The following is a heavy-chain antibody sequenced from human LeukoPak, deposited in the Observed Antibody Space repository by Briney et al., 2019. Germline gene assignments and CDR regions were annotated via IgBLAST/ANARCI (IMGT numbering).Heavy chain of an antibody. CDR1: GFTVSSNY. J-gene: IGHJ4*02. D-gene: IGHD6-19*01. CDR2: IYSGGST. V-gene: IGHV3-53*01. CDR3: ARIRAVAGRGLDY. Sequence: GGSLRLSCAASGFTVSSNYMSWVRQAPGKGLEWVSVIYSGGSTYYADSVKGRFTISRDNSKNTLYLQMNSLRAEDTAVYYCARIRAVAGRGLDYWGQGALVTVSS.